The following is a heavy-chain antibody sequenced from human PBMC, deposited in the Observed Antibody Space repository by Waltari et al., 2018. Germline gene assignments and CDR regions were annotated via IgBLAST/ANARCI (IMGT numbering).Heavy chain of an antibody. D-gene: IGHD6-13*01. J-gene: IGHJ3*02. CDR2: ISAYKGNT. CDR1: GYTFTSYG. Sequence: QVQLVQSGAEVKKPGASVKVSCKASGYTFTSYGISWVRQAPGQGLEWMGWISAYKGNTNYAQKLQGRVTMTTDTSTSTAYMELRSLRSDDTAVYYCAREAGSSSWPPTSTGDAFDIWGQGTMVTVSS. V-gene: IGHV1-18*01. CDR3: AREAGSSSWPPTSTGDAFDI.